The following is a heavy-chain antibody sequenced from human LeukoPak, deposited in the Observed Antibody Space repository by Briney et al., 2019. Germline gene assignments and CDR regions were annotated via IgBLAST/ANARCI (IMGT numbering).Heavy chain of an antibody. V-gene: IGHV3-53*01. CDR1: GFTVSSNY. CDR2: IYSGGST. D-gene: IGHD3-22*01. Sequence: PGGSLRLSCAASGFTVSSNYMSWVRQAPGKGLEWVSVIYSGGSTYYADSVKGRFTISRDNSKNTLYLQMNSLGAEDTAVYYCARALPDYYYDSSGYYQYYFDYWGQGTLVTVSS. CDR3: ARALPDYYYDSSGYYQYYFDY. J-gene: IGHJ4*02.